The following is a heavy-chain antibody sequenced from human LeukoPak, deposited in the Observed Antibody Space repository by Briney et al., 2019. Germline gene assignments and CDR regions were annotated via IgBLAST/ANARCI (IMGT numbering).Heavy chain of an antibody. Sequence: GGSLRLSCAASGFTFSSFTMNWARQVPGKGLEWISYISLGNSTMFYADSVKGRFTISRDNAKNSLYLQMNSLRDDHTAVYYCARVGNGRSWDYWGQGTLVSVSS. V-gene: IGHV3-48*02. CDR3: ARVGNGRSWDY. CDR2: ISLGNSTM. CDR1: GFTFSSFT. J-gene: IGHJ4*02. D-gene: IGHD2-15*01.